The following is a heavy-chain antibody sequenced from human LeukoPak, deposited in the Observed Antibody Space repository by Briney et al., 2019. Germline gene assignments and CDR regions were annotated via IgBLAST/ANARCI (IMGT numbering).Heavy chain of an antibody. CDR3: ARAAVDTAMVATQPNYYYYYMDV. V-gene: IGHV4-39*01. J-gene: IGHJ6*03. Sequence: SETLSLTCTVSGGSITSRSHYWGWIRQPPGKGLEWIGAMYYTGTTYDNPSLKSRVTISVDTSKNQFSLKLSSVTAADTAVYYCARAAVDTAMVATQPNYYYYYMDVWGKGTTVTISS. CDR2: MYYTGTT. D-gene: IGHD5-18*01. CDR1: GGSITSRSHY.